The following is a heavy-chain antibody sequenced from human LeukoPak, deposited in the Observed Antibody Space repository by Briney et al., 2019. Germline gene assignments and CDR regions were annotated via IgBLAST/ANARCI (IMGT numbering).Heavy chain of an antibody. Sequence: RPGGSLRLSCAASGFTFDDYAMHWVRQAPGKGLEWVSGISWNSGSIGYADSVKGRFTISRDNAKNSLYLQMNSLRAEDTALYYCAKVAAVAGTIVYWGQGTLVTVSS. D-gene: IGHD6-19*01. CDR1: GFTFDDYA. V-gene: IGHV3-9*01. CDR3: AKVAAVAGTIVY. CDR2: ISWNSGSI. J-gene: IGHJ4*02.